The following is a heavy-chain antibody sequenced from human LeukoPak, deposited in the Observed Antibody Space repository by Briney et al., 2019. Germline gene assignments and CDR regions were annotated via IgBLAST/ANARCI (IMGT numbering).Heavy chain of an antibody. CDR3: ARDSGSRLRYFDWSSDAFDI. J-gene: IGHJ3*02. CDR1: GFTFSSCA. D-gene: IGHD3-9*01. V-gene: IGHV3-30*04. CDR2: ISYDGSNK. Sequence: GGSLRLSCAASGFTFSSCAMHWVRQAPGKGLEWVAVISYDGSNKYYADSVKGRFTISRDNSKNTLYLQMNSLRAEDTAVYYCARDSGSRLRYFDWSSDAFDIWGQGTMVTVSS.